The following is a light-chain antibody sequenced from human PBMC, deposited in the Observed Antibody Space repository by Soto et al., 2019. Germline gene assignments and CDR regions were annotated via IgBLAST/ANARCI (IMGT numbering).Light chain of an antibody. CDR2: GAS. V-gene: IGKV3-20*01. CDR1: QSVSSSY. CDR3: QQDGSSPPYT. J-gene: IGKJ2*01. Sequence: EIVLTQSPGTLSLSPGERATLSCRANQSVSSSYLAWYQQKPGQAPRLLIYGASSRATGIPDRFRGSGSGTDFILTISSLEPEDFAVYYCQQDGSSPPYTFGQGTKLEIK.